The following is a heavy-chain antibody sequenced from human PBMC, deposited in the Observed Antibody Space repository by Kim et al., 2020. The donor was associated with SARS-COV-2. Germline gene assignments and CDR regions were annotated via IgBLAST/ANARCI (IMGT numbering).Heavy chain of an antibody. D-gene: IGHD7-27*01. CDR2: IRSKTYGGTT. J-gene: IGHJ4*02. CDR1: GFTFGDYS. Sequence: GGSLRLSCTTSGFTFGDYSMSWVRQAPGKGLEWVGFIRSKTYGGTTQYAASVKGRFTISRDDSKSIAYLQMNSLKTDDTAIYFCTRNNLNWDWGQGTLVTVSS. CDR3: TRNNLNWD. V-gene: IGHV3-49*04.